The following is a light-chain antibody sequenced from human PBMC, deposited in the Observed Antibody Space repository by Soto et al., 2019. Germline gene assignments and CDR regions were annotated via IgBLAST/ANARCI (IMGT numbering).Light chain of an antibody. Sequence: EIVLTQSPATLSLSPGERATLSCRASQSVSSYLAWYQQKPGQAPRLLIYDASNRSTGIPARFSGSGAGTDFTLTIISRVHEEFAVYYCQQRSNWPRFTFGPGTKVDIK. J-gene: IGKJ3*01. V-gene: IGKV3-11*01. CDR1: QSVSSY. CDR2: DAS. CDR3: QQRSNWPRFT.